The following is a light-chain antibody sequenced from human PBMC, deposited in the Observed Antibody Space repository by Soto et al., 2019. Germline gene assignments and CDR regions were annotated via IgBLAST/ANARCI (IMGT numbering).Light chain of an antibody. CDR2: GAS. V-gene: IGKV3-20*01. CDR1: QSVSSN. Sequence: SNSPATLSPSDAHIATLSSRSSQSVSSNLAWYQQKPGQAPRLLIYGASTRATGIHARFSGSGSGTDFTLTISRLEPEDFAVYHCQQYGSSSLITFGQGTRLEI. CDR3: QQYGSSSLIT. J-gene: IGKJ5*01.